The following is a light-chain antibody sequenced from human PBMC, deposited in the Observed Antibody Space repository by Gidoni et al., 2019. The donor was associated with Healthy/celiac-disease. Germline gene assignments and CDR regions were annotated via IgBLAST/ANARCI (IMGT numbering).Light chain of an antibody. CDR1: SSDVGGYNY. J-gene: IGLJ2*01. V-gene: IGLV2-11*01. Sequence: QSALTQPRSVSGSPGQSVTIPFTGTSSDVGGYNYVSWYQQHPGKAPKLMIYDVSKRPSGVPDRFSGSKSGNTASLTISGLQAEDEADYYCCSYAGSYTCVVFGGGTKLTVL. CDR2: DVS. CDR3: CSYAGSYTCVV.